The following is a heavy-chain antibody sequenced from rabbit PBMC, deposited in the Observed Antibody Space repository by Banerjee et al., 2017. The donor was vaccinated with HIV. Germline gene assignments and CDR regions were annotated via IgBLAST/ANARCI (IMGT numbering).Heavy chain of an antibody. CDR1: GFDFSSYW. CDR2: IYAGSSGST. V-gene: IGHV1S45*01. J-gene: IGHJ4*01. Sequence: QEQLVESGGGLVKPGGTLTLTCKASGFDFSSYWICWVRQAPGKGLEWVACIYAGSSGSTDYASWAKGRFTISKTSSTTVTLQMTSLTAADTATYLCASADSSYYYFNLWGQGTLVTVS. CDR3: ASADSSYYYFNL. D-gene: IGHD8-1*01.